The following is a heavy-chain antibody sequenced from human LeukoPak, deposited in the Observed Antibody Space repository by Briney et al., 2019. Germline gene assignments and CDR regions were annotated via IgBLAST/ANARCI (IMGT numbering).Heavy chain of an antibody. V-gene: IGHV3-30-3*02. CDR2: ISYDGSNK. CDR3: ARNNDYGDYYFDY. Sequence: GGSLRLSCAASGFTFSSYAMHWVRQAPGKGLEWVAVISYDGSNKYYADSVKGRFTISRDNSKNTLYLQMNSLRAEDTAVYYCARNNDYGDYYFDYWGQGTLVTVSS. J-gene: IGHJ4*02. D-gene: IGHD4-17*01. CDR1: GFTFSSYA.